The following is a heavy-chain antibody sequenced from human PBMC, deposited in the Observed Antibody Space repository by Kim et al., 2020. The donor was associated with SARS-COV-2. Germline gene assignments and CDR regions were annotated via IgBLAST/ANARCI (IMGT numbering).Heavy chain of an antibody. CDR2: ILYDGSNK. V-gene: IGHV3-33*01. Sequence: GGSLRLSCAASGFTFSSYAMHWVRQAPGKGLEWVAVILYDGSNKYYADSVKGRFTISRDNSKNTLYLQMNSLRAEDTAVYYCSIGAYYYGSGSYFDYWGQGTLVTVSS. J-gene: IGHJ4*02. D-gene: IGHD3-10*01. CDR3: SIGAYYYGSGSYFDY. CDR1: GFTFSSYA.